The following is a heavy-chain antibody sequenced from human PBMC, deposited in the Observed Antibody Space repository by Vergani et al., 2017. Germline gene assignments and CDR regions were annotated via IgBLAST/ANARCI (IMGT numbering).Heavy chain of an antibody. V-gene: IGHV3-30*18. CDR1: GFTSSYYG. CDR3: AKDVFGEPYFDY. CDR2: ISYDGTQK. D-gene: IGHD3-10*02. J-gene: IGHJ4*02. Sequence: QVHLVESGGGVVQPGRSLRLSCVVSGFTSSYYGMHWVRQAPGKGLEWVAVISYDGTQKYYADSVKGRFTISRDNSKSTLYLQMNSLRAEDTAVYYCAKDVFGEPYFDYWGQGTLVTVSS.